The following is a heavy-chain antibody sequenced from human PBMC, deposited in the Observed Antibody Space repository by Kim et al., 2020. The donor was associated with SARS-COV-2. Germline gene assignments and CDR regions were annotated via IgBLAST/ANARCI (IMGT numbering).Heavy chain of an antibody. D-gene: IGHD6-19*01. J-gene: IGHJ5*02. Sequence: SQTLSLTCAISGDSVSSNSAAWNWIRQSPSRGLEWLGRTYYRSKWYNDYAVSVKSRITINPDTSKNQFSLQLNSVTPDDTAVYYCARAPRAVAGTSWFDPWGQGTLVTVSS. V-gene: IGHV6-1*01. CDR1: GDSVSSNSAA. CDR2: TYYRSKWYN. CDR3: ARAPRAVAGTSWFDP.